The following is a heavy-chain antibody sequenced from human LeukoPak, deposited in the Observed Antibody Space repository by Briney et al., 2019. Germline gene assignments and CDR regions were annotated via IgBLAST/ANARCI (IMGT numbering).Heavy chain of an antibody. CDR1: GFTFSSYA. D-gene: IGHD6-13*01. J-gene: IGHJ6*02. V-gene: IGHV3-23*01. CDR3: AKDEAAADPYYYYGMDV. Sequence: PGGSLRLSCAASGFTFSSYAMSWVRQAPGKGLEWVSAISGSGGSTYYADSVKGRFTISRDNSKNTLYLQMNSLRAEDTAVYYCAKDEAAADPYYYYGMDVWGQGTTVTVSS. CDR2: ISGSGGST.